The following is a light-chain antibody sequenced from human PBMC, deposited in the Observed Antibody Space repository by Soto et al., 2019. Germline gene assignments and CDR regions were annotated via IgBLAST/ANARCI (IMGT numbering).Light chain of an antibody. CDR2: QDS. J-gene: IGLJ2*01. V-gene: IGLV3-1*01. Sequence: SYELTQPPSVSVSPGQTASITCSGDKLGDKYACWYQQKPGQSPVLVIYQDSKRPSGLPERFSGSNSGNTATLTISGTHAMDEADYYCQAWDSSIVVFGGGTKVTVL. CDR3: QAWDSSIVV. CDR1: KLGDKY.